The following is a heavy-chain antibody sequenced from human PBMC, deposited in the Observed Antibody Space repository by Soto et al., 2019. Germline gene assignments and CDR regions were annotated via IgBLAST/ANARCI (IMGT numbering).Heavy chain of an antibody. CDR1: GFTFSNYW. V-gene: IGHV3-74*01. Sequence: EVQLVESGGGLVQPGGSLRLSCAASGFTFSNYWMYWVRQAPGKGLVWVSRTNSDGSTSSYADSVKGRFTISRDNAKTTMYLHMNSLRAEDTAVYYCARGDCVGGSGYSLAGSFYYYMDVWGKGTTVTVFS. CDR3: ARGDCVGGSGYSLAGSFYYYMDV. J-gene: IGHJ6*03. CDR2: TNSDGSTS. D-gene: IGHD2-15*01.